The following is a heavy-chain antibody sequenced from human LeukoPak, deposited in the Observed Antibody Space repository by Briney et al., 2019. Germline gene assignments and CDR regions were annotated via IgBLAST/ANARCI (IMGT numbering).Heavy chain of an antibody. J-gene: IGHJ4*02. D-gene: IGHD3-22*01. CDR3: ARHSLDYHDRSGYNPYYFDY. Sequence: SETLSLTCTVSGGSIRSYYWSWIRQPPGKGLEWIGYIYYSGSTNYNPSLKSRVTISVDTSKNRFSLKLSSATAADTAVYYCARHSLDYHDRSGYNPYYFDYWGQGTLVTVSS. V-gene: IGHV4-59*08. CDR1: GGSIRSYY. CDR2: IYYSGST.